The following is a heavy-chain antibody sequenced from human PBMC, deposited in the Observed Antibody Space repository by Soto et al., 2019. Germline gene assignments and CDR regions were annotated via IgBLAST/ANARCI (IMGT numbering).Heavy chain of an antibody. CDR1: GVTXSSHY. Sequence: GGSLRLSCAVSGVTXSSHYMSRIRQAPGKGLEWVSIIYSSSSTNYADSVKGRFTISRDNAKNSLYLQMSSLRAEDTAVYCCARVGQDILTGSLYYGMDVWGQGTTVTVSS. V-gene: IGHV3-53*01. D-gene: IGHD3-9*01. CDR3: ARVGQDILTGSLYYGMDV. J-gene: IGHJ6*02. CDR2: IYSSSST.